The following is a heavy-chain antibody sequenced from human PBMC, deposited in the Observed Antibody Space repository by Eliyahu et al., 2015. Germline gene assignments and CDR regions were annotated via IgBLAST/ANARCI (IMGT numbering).Heavy chain of an antibody. Sequence: EVQLVESGGGLVQPGGSLRLSCAAXXFTXXSXAMHWVRQAPGKGLEYVSAISSNGGSTYYANSVKGRFTISRDNSKNTLYLQMGSLRAEDMAVYYCARGGYDFWSGYPSQYDYWGQGTLVTVSS. CDR1: XFTXXSXA. D-gene: IGHD3-3*01. V-gene: IGHV3-64*01. CDR2: ISSNGGST. CDR3: ARGGYDFWSGYPSQYDY. J-gene: IGHJ4*02.